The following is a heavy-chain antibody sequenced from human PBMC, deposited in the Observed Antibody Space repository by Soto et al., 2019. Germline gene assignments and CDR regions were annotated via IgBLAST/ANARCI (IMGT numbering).Heavy chain of an antibody. CDR1: GYSFSSYW. V-gene: IGHV5-51*01. Sequence: PGESLKISCKGSGYSFSSYWIGWVRQMPGRGLEWMGIIYPRDSNTRYSPSFQGHVTTSADKSINTAYLQWSSLRASDTAIYYCACPGHYDVNGKSLDFDYWGQGTLVTVSS. J-gene: IGHJ4*02. CDR2: IYPRDSNT. D-gene: IGHD3-22*01. CDR3: ACPGHYDVNGKSLDFDY.